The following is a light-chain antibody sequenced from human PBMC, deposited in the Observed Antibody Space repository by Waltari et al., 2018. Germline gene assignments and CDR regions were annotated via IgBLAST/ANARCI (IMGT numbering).Light chain of an antibody. Sequence: SYELTQPPSVSVSPGQTARITCSGEALPKQHVHWYQQKPGQAPLLILSKSTERPSGIPDRFSECRAGTTVTWTIAGVQPEDESDYYWQSSDSRGVHVFGGGTMLTVL. CDR2: KST. J-gene: IGLJ2*01. V-gene: IGLV3-25*03. CDR3: QSSDSRGVHV. CDR1: ALPKQH.